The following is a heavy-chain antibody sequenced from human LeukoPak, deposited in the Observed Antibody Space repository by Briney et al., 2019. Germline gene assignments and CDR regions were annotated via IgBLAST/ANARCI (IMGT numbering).Heavy chain of an antibody. CDR2: ISGSGGST. CDR3: AKDILGGNCPAQHDSSQLGY. V-gene: IGHV3-23*01. J-gene: IGHJ4*02. CDR1: GFTFSSYS. Sequence: GGSLRLSCAASGFTFSSYSMSWVRQAPGKGLEWVSAISGSGGSTYYADSVKGRFTISRDNSKKTLYLQMNSLRAEDTDVYYCAKDILGGNCPAQHDSSQLGYWGQGTVVSVP. D-gene: IGHD3-22*01.